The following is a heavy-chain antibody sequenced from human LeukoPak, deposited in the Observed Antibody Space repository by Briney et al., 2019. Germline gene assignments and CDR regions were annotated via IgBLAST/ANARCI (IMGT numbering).Heavy chain of an antibody. D-gene: IGHD6-19*01. V-gene: IGHV3-21*01. Sequence: GGSLRLSCAASGFTFSSYSMNWVRQAPGKGLEWVSSISSSSSYIYYADSVKGRFTISRDNAKNSLYLQMNSLRAEDTAVYYCARDTRARIALAGYYFDYWGQGTLVTVSS. CDR2: ISSSSSYI. CDR3: ARDTRARIALAGYYFDY. J-gene: IGHJ4*02. CDR1: GFTFSSYS.